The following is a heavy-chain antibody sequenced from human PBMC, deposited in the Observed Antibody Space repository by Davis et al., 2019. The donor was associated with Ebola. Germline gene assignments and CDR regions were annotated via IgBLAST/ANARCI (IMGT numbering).Heavy chain of an antibody. CDR3: ATDPYGGNPRSADY. J-gene: IGHJ4*02. D-gene: IGHD1-14*01. CDR1: GFIFSSYV. Sequence: HTGGSLRLSCAASGFIFSSYVMSWVRQAPGKGLVWVSRINSDGSFTSYADAVRGRFTISRDNAKDTLYLQMNNLRADDTAVYFCATDPYGGNPRSADYWGQGSVVSVSS. CDR2: INSDGSFT. V-gene: IGHV3-74*01.